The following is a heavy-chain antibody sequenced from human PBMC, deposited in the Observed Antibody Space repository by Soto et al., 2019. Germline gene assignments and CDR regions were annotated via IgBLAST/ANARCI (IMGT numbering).Heavy chain of an antibody. CDR3: AKGSSSSAGNYYYYYMDV. Sequence: GGSLRLSCAASGFTFSSYAMSWVRQAPGKGLEWVSAISGSGGSTYYADSVKGRFTISRDNSKNTLYLQMNSLRAEDTAVYYCAKGSSSSAGNYYYYYMDVWGKGTTVTVSS. CDR1: GFTFSSYA. CDR2: ISGSGGST. V-gene: IGHV3-23*01. J-gene: IGHJ6*03. D-gene: IGHD6-6*01.